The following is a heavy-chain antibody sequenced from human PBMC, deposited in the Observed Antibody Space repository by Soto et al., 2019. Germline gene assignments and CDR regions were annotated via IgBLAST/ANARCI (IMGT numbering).Heavy chain of an antibody. Sequence: QVQLQESGPGLVKPSQTLSLTCTVSGGSITSGAYYWSWIRQHPGQGLEWIGYIYHNGNTYYNPYLKSRLSISLDTSKNQFSLKLSSVTAADTAVYYCARGITIFGVVYFDYWGQGTLVTVSS. J-gene: IGHJ4*02. CDR3: ARGITIFGVVYFDY. V-gene: IGHV4-31*03. CDR1: GGSITSGAYY. CDR2: IYHNGNT. D-gene: IGHD3-3*01.